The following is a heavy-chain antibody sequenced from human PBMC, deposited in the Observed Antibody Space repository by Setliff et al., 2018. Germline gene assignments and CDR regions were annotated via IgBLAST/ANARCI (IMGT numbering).Heavy chain of an antibody. CDR3: SRLVRYCTRTSCQRLSGDDY. V-gene: IGHV1-18*01. D-gene: IGHD2-2*01. CDR2: ISPYSGNT. CDR1: GYTFSNYG. Sequence: ASVKVSCKASGYTFSNYGVTWVRQAPGQGLEWVGWISPYSGNTYYAPKFQGRITMTTDTSTTTSYMELKSLRSDDTAIYYCSRLVRYCTRTSCQRLSGDDYWGQGALVTVSS. J-gene: IGHJ4*02.